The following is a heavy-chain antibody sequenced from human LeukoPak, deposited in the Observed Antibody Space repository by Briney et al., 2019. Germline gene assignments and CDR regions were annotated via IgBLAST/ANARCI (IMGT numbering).Heavy chain of an antibody. J-gene: IGHJ4*02. CDR2: IRNRPNGYTT. CDR3: ALMDYDSSIDPIFDY. CDR1: EFIFSDHY. Sequence: PGGSLRLSCAASEFIFSDHYMDWVRQAPGKGLEWVGRIRNRPNGYTTEHAASAKGRFTVSRGDSKNSLYLQMNSLKTEDTALYYCALMDYDSSIDPIFDYRGQGTLVTVSS. D-gene: IGHD3-22*01. V-gene: IGHV3-72*01.